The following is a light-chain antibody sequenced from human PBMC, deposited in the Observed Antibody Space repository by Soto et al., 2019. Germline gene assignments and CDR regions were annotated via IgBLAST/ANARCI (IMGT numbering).Light chain of an antibody. J-gene: IGLJ2*01. CDR2: GNS. CDR1: SSNIGAGYD. Sequence: QSVLTQPPSVSGAPGQRVTISCTGSSSNIGAGYDVHWYQQLPGTAPKLLIYGNSNRPSGVPDRFSGSKSGTSASLAITGLKAEDAADYYGQSYDSSLRGVVFGGGTKLTVL. V-gene: IGLV1-40*01. CDR3: QSYDSSLRGVV.